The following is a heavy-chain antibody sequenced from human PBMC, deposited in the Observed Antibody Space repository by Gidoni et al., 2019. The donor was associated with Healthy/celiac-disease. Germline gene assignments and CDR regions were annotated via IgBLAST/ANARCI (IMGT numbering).Heavy chain of an antibody. CDR2: MNPNSGNT. D-gene: IGHD2-15*01. Sequence: QVQLVQSGAEVKKPGASVKVSCKASGYTFTSYDINWVRQATGQGLEWMGWMNPNSGNTGYAQKFQGRVTMTRNTSISTAYMELSSLRSEDTAVYYCARGRGRRYCSGGSCYWFDPWGQGTLVTVSS. V-gene: IGHV1-8*01. CDR3: ARGRGRRYCSGGSCYWFDP. J-gene: IGHJ5*02. CDR1: GYTFTSYD.